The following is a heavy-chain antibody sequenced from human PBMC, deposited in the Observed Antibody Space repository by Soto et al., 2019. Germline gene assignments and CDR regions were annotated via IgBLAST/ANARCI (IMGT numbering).Heavy chain of an antibody. CDR3: ARGVGDTLVE. V-gene: IGHV3-33*01. Sequence: GGSLRLSCTSSGFTFTKYGIHWVRQAPGKGLEWVAVIWYDGTSKYYADSVKGRFTISRDNSKNTVYLQMNSLTAEDTAVYYWARGVGDTLVEWGQRTLVALSS. CDR1: GFTFTKYG. J-gene: IGHJ4*02. D-gene: IGHD2-15*01. CDR2: IWYDGTSK.